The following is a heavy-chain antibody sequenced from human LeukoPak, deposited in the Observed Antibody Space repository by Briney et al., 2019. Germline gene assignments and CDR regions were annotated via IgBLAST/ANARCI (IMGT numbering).Heavy chain of an antibody. CDR3: ATSPYCGGDCYLDWFDP. CDR1: GYTFTDYY. D-gene: IGHD2-21*01. J-gene: IGHJ5*02. CDR2: VDPEDGET. V-gene: IGHV1-69-2*01. Sequence: ASVKVSCKASGYTFTDYYMHWVPQAPGKGLEWMGLVDPEDGETIYAEKFQGRVTITADTSTDTAYMELSSLRSEDTAVYYCATSPYCGGDCYLDWFDPWGQGTLVTVSS.